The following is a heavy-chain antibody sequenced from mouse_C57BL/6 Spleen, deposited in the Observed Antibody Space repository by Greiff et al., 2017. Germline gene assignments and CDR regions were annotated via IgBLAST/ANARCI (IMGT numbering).Heavy chain of an antibody. D-gene: IGHD1-1*01. J-gene: IGHJ4*01. Sequence: VQLQQSGPELVKPGASVKISCKASGYAFSSSWMNWVKQRPGKGLEWIGRIYPGDGDTNYNGKFKGKATLTADKSSSTAYMHLSSLTSEDSAVYFCAREVFITTGVGDAMDYWGQGTSGTVSS. CDR3: AREVFITTGVGDAMDY. CDR2: IYPGDGDT. CDR1: GYAFSSSW. V-gene: IGHV1-82*01.